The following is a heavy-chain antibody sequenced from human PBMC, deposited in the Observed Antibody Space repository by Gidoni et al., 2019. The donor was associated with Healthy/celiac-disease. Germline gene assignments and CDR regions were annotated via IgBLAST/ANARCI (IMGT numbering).Heavy chain of an antibody. CDR2: IRGSGGTT. D-gene: IGHD1-26*01. CDR1: GFTFSSYD. Sequence: EVQLLESGGGLVQPGGSLSLSCAASGFTFSSYDMSWVRQAPGKGLEWDSAIRGSGGTTYYADSVKGRFTISRDNSKNTLYLQMNSLRAEDTAVYYCAKDILPSGSYSGYWGQGTLVTVSS. V-gene: IGHV3-23*01. J-gene: IGHJ4*02. CDR3: AKDILPSGSYSGY.